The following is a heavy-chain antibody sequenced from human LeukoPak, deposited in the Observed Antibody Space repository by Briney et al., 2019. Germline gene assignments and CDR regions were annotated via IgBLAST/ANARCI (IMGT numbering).Heavy chain of an antibody. Sequence: ASVKVSCKASGYTFTGYYMHWVRQAPGQGLERMGWINPNSGGTNYAQKFQGRVTMTRDTSISTAYMELSRLRSDDAAVYYCARETRYFDWLFQYYGMDVWGQGTTVTVSS. J-gene: IGHJ6*02. CDR2: INPNSGGT. CDR1: GYTFTGYY. CDR3: ARETRYFDWLFQYYGMDV. D-gene: IGHD3-9*01. V-gene: IGHV1-2*02.